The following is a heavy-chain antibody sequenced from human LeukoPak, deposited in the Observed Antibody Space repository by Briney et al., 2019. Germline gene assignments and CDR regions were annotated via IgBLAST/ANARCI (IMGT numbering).Heavy chain of an antibody. V-gene: IGHV3-7*01. Sequence: GFLRLSCAASGFTFSNYWMTWVRQAPGKGLEWVAHVKPDGSEKSYVDSVKGRFTISRDNAQNSLYLQMNSLRAEDTAVYYCARDRGYYVFDYWGQGTLVTVSS. CDR2: VKPDGSEK. J-gene: IGHJ4*02. D-gene: IGHD3-22*01. CDR1: GFTFSNYW. CDR3: ARDRGYYVFDY.